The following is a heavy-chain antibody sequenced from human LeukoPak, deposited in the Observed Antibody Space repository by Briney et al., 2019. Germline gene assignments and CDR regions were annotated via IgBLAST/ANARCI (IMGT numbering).Heavy chain of an antibody. CDR3: ARWGNCGGDCSPYFDY. D-gene: IGHD2-21*02. J-gene: IGHJ4*02. CDR1: GGTFSSYA. Sequence: GSSVEVSCKASGGTFSSYAISWVRQAPGQGLEWMGGIIPIFGTANYAQKFQGRVTITTDDSTSTAYMELSSLRSEDTAVYYCARWGNCGGDCSPYFDYWGQGTLVTVSS. V-gene: IGHV1-69*05. CDR2: IIPIFGTA.